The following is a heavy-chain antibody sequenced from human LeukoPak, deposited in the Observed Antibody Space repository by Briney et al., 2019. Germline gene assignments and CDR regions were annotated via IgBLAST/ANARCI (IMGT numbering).Heavy chain of an antibody. D-gene: IGHD6-6*01. J-gene: IGHJ4*02. V-gene: IGHV3-48*03. Sequence: GGSLRLSCATSGFDVTQHELNCVRQAPGKGLEWVANISATGSYVKYAESVKGRLTVSRDDAKNSVFLQMNNLALDDTAVYFCARANGFKQFSKLDYWGQGTLVTVS. CDR3: ARANGFKQFSKLDY. CDR2: ISATGSYV. CDR1: GFDVTQHE.